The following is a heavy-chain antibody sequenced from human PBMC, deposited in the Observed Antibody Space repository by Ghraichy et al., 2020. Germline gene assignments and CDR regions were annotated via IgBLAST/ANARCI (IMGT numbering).Heavy chain of an antibody. J-gene: IGHJ2*01. CDR2: TRGGGGST. CDR3: AKVVSWRYFDL. V-gene: IGHV3-23*01. D-gene: IGHD1-1*01. CDR1: GFTFSSYA. Sequence: GGSLRLSCAASGFTFSSYAMTWVRQAPGKGLEWVSATRGGGGSTYYADSVKGRFTISRDNSKNTLYLQMNSLRAEDTAVYSCAKVVSWRYFDLRGRGTLVTVYS.